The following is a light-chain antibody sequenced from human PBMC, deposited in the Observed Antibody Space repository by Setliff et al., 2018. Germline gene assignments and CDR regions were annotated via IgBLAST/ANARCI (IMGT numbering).Light chain of an antibody. CDR2: DVS. CDR3: SSYTSSSADV. Sequence: QSALTQPASVSGSPGQSITISCTGTSSDVGGYNYVSWYQQHPGKAPKLMIYDVSNRPSGVSNRFSGSKSGHTASLTISGLQAEDEADYYCSSYTSSSADVFGTGTKATVL. J-gene: IGLJ1*01. V-gene: IGLV2-14*03. CDR1: SSDVGGYNY.